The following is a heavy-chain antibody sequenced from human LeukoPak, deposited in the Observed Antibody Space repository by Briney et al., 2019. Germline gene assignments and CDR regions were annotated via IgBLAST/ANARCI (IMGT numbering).Heavy chain of an antibody. D-gene: IGHD3-22*01. Sequence: SETLSLTCAVYGGSFSGYYWSWIRQPPGKGLEWIGEINHSGSANYNPSLKSRVTISVDTSKNQFSLKPSSVTAADTAVYYCARGPRITMIVVVIRAFDIWGQGTMVTVSS. CDR3: ARGPRITMIVVVIRAFDI. V-gene: IGHV4-34*01. CDR2: INHSGSA. J-gene: IGHJ3*02. CDR1: GGSFSGYY.